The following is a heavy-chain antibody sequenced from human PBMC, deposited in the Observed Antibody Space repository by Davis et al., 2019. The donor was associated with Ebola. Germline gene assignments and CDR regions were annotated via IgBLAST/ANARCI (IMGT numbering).Heavy chain of an antibody. J-gene: IGHJ4*02. CDR3: AKDLDLRGVYYFDY. V-gene: IGHV3-9*01. CDR2: ISWNIVSI. CDR1: GFTFDDYA. Sequence: GGSLRLSCAASGFTFDDYAMHCVRQAPGKGLEWVSGISWNIVSIGYADSVKGRFTISRDNAKNSLYLQMNSLRTEDTAFYYCAKDLDLRGVYYFDYWGQGTLVTVSS. D-gene: IGHD3/OR15-3a*01.